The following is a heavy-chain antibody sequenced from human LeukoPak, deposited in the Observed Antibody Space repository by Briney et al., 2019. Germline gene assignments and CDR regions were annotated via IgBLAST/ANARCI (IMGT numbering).Heavy chain of an antibody. V-gene: IGHV1-69*02. CDR2: IIPILGIA. D-gene: IGHD7-27*01. Sequence: SVKVSCKASGGTFSSYTISWVRQAPGQGLEWVGRIIPILGIANYAQKVQGRVTIATNKSTSPAYMELSSLRSEDTAVSYCAPGAGDQGGDYWGQGTLVTVSS. J-gene: IGHJ4*02. CDR1: GGTFSSYT. CDR3: APGAGDQGGDY.